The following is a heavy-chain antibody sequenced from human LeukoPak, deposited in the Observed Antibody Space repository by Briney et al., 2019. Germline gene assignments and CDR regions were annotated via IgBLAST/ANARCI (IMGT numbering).Heavy chain of an antibody. V-gene: IGHV1-46*01. CDR3: ARDYCSGGSCYSGPTFDY. CDR2: INPSGGST. CDR1: GYTFTSYY. D-gene: IGHD2-15*01. Sequence: ASVKVSCKASGYTFTSYYMHWVRQAPGQGLEWMGIINPSGGSTSYAQKFQGRVTMTRDMSTSTVYMELSSLRSEDTAVYYCARDYCSGGSCYSGPTFDYWGQGTLVTVSS. J-gene: IGHJ4*02.